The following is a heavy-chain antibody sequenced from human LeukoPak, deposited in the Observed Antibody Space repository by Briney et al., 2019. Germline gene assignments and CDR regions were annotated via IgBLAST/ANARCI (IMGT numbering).Heavy chain of an antibody. CDR3: VREGEGPLSKDFDY. CDR2: INPKSGDT. D-gene: IGHD2/OR15-2a*01. J-gene: IGHJ4*02. Sequence: GASVKVSCKASGYTFTDYYMHWVRQAPGQTFEWLAWINPKSGDTHYTQKFQGRVTMTRDASMSTAYMELTRLTSDDTAVYYCVREGEGPLSKDFDYWGQGTLVTVSS. CDR1: GYTFTDYY. V-gene: IGHV1-2*02.